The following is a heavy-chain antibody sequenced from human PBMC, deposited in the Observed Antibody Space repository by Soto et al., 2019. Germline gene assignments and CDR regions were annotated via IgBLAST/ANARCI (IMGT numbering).Heavy chain of an antibody. J-gene: IGHJ6*01. CDR1: GFTFDDFA. V-gene: IGHV3-9*01. CDR3: VTDLAYSAASVHCGRDV. Sequence: EVQLVESGGDLVQPGRSLRLSCSASGFTFDDFAMHWVRQVPGKGLEWVSGVSWDSGHIDYADSVKGRFTISRDNAKKAVYLQMNILRPDDTAAYYCVTDLAYSAASVHCGRDVWGQGTTVTVSS. D-gene: IGHD1-26*01. CDR2: VSWDSGHI.